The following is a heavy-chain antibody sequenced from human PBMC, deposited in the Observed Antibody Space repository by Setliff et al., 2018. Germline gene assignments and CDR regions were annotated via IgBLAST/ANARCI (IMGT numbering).Heavy chain of an antibody. Sequence: ASVKVSCKSSGFTFTDYGITWVRQVPGQGLEWMGWINNYNFNTQYAQKFQGRVTVTTDTSTTTAYMELRSLRADDTAVYYCARSSDSGYYHQRDAFDIWGQGTRVTVSS. J-gene: IGHJ3*02. D-gene: IGHD3-22*01. CDR3: ARSSDSGYYHQRDAFDI. CDR2: INNYNFNT. V-gene: IGHV1-18*01. CDR1: GFTFTDYG.